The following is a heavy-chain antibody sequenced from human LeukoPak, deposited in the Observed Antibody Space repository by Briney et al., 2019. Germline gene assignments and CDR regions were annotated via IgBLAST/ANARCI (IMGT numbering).Heavy chain of an antibody. V-gene: IGHV1-18*01. CDR1: GYTFTSYG. CDR2: ISAYNGNT. J-gene: IGHJ5*02. Sequence: GASVKVSCKASGYTFTSYGISWVRRAPGQGLEWMGWISAYNGNTNYAQKLQGRVTMTTDTSTSTAYMELRSLRSDDTAVYYCAREVHFIAVAGEYNWFDPWGQGTLVTVSS. D-gene: IGHD6-19*01. CDR3: AREVHFIAVAGEYNWFDP.